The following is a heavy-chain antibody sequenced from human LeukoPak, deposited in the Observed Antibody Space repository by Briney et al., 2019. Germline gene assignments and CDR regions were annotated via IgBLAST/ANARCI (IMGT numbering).Heavy chain of an antibody. D-gene: IGHD2-15*01. CDR3: AVNHYCSGGSCSPYYFDY. Sequence: PSETLSLTCTVSGGSISSGDYYWGWIRQPPGKGLEWIGYIYYSGSTYYNPSLKSRVTISVDTSKNQFSLKLSSVTAADTAVYYCAVNHYCSGGSCSPYYFDYWGQGTLVTVSS. V-gene: IGHV4-30-4*08. CDR1: GGSISSGDYY. CDR2: IYYSGST. J-gene: IGHJ4*02.